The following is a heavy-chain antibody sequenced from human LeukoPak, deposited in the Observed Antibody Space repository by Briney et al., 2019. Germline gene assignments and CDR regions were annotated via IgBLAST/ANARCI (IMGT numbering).Heavy chain of an antibody. CDR2: IGTSTTYI. Sequence: GGSLRLSCAASGFTFSNAWMSWVRQAPGKGLEWVSSIGTSTTYIYYADSVKGRFTISRDNAKNSLYLQMNSLRAEDTAVYYCAFSGNYYGVYWGQGTLVTVSS. CDR1: GFTFSNAW. J-gene: IGHJ4*02. D-gene: IGHD1-26*01. V-gene: IGHV3-21*01. CDR3: AFSGNYYGVY.